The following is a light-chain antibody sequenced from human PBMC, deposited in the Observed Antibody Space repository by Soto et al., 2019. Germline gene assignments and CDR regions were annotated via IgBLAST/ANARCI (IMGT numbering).Light chain of an antibody. CDR2: DVS. J-gene: IGLJ2*01. CDR1: SRDVGNYNY. CDR3: SSYTTTSAHVV. Sequence: QSALTQPASVSGSPGQSITISCTGTSRDVGNYNYVSWYQQHPGKAPKLMIYDVSNRPSGVSNRFSASKSGNTASLTISGLQAEDEADYYCSSYTTTSAHVVFGGGTKVTVL. V-gene: IGLV2-14*03.